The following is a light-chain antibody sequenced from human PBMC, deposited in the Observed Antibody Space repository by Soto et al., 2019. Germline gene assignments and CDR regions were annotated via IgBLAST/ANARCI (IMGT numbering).Light chain of an antibody. CDR2: GSS. V-gene: IGKV3-15*01. Sequence: EIVMTQSPDTLSVSPGERATLSCRSSQSVSNNLAWYHQKPCQAPRLLIFGSSPRATGIPARFSGSGSGTEFTLPIGSLQSEECAVYYCQQYNDWWTFGQGTKVEIK. CDR3: QQYNDWWT. J-gene: IGKJ1*01. CDR1: QSVSNN.